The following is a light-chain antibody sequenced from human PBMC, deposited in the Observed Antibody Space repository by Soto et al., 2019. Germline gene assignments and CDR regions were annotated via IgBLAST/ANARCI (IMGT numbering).Light chain of an antibody. CDR1: QSVSSN. J-gene: IGKJ1*01. V-gene: IGKV3-15*01. CDR3: QQYNNWPPWT. Sequence: EIEMTQSPATLSVSPGERATLSCRASQSVSSNLAWYQQKPGQAPGLLIYGASTRATGIPARFSGSGSGRECTLTISSLQSEDFAVYYCQQYNNWPPWTFGQGTKVEIK. CDR2: GAS.